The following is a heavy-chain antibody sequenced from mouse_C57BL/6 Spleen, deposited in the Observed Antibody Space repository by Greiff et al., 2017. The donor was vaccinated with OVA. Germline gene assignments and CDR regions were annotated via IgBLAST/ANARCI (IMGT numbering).Heavy chain of an antibody. Sequence: VQLQQSGAELAKPGASVTLSCKASGYTFTSYWMHWVKQRPGQGLEWIGYINPSSGYTKYNQKFKDKATLTADKSSSTAYMQLSSLTYEDSAVYYCARLYYGSSYAMDYWGQGTSVTVSS. CDR3: ARLYYGSSYAMDY. V-gene: IGHV1-7*01. CDR1: GYTFTSYW. CDR2: INPSSGYT. J-gene: IGHJ4*01. D-gene: IGHD1-1*01.